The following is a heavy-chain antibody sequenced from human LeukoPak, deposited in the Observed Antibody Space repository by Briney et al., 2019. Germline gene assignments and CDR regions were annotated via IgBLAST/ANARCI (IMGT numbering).Heavy chain of an antibody. V-gene: IGHV4-59*01. CDR2: IYYSGST. CDR1: GGSISSYY. Sequence: SETLSLTCTVSGGSISSYYWSWLRQPPGKGLEWIGYIYYSGSTNYNPSLKGRVTISEDTSKNQFSLKLSSVTAADTAVYYCARDVSSWLDSWGQGTLVTVSS. CDR3: ARDVSSWLDS. D-gene: IGHD6-13*01. J-gene: IGHJ4*02.